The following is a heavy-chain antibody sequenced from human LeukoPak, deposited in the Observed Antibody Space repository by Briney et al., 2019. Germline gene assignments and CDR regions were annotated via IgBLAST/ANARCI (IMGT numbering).Heavy chain of an antibody. D-gene: IGHD3-22*01. V-gene: IGHV3-20*04. CDR2: INWNGGST. CDR3: ARGYYYDSSGYYPGGSVDV. J-gene: IGHJ6*04. CDR1: GFTFDDYG. Sequence: GGSLRLSCAASGFTFDDYGMSWVRQAPGKGLEWVSGINWNGGSTGYADSVKGRFTISRDNAKNSLYLQMSSLRAEDTALYYCARGYYYDSSGYYPGGSVDVWGKGTTVTVSS.